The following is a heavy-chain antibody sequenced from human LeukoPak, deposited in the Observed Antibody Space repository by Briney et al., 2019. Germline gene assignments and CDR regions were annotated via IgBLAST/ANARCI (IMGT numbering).Heavy chain of an antibody. V-gene: IGHV4-59*12. Sequence: SETLSLTCTVSGGSISSFYWSWIRQPPGKGLEWIGYIYYSGSANYNPSLKSRVTISVDTSKNQFSLNLNSVTAADTAVYFCARGGDRRGFDYWGQGTLVTVSS. CDR2: IYYSGSA. CDR3: ARGGDRRGFDY. J-gene: IGHJ4*02. CDR1: GGSISSFY. D-gene: IGHD1-14*01.